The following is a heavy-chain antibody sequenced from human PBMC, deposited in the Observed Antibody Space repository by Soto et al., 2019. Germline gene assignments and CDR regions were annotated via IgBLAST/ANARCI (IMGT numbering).Heavy chain of an antibody. V-gene: IGHV4-4*07. D-gene: IGHD3-10*01. CDR1: GGSISSYY. Sequence: PSETLSLTCTVSGGSISSYYWSWIRQPAGKGLGWIGRIYTSGSTNYNPSLKSRVTMSVDTSKNQFSLNLSSVTAAADTAVYYCARDRITLANDAFDIWGQGTMVTV. CDR2: IYTSGST. CDR3: ARDRITLANDAFDI. J-gene: IGHJ3*02.